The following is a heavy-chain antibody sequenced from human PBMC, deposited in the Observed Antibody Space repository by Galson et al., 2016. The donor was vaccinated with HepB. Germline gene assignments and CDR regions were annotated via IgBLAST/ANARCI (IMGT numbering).Heavy chain of an antibody. D-gene: IGHD2-15*01. Sequence: SLRLSCAASGFTFSNYGMHWVRQAPGKGLEWVAVIWYDGSNKYNSDSVKGRFTISRDNSKNTLYLQMNSLRTEDTAVYYCARPLPNVGYGMDVWGQGTTVTVSS. V-gene: IGHV3-33*01. CDR2: IWYDGSNK. J-gene: IGHJ6*02. CDR1: GFTFSNYG. CDR3: ARPLPNVGYGMDV.